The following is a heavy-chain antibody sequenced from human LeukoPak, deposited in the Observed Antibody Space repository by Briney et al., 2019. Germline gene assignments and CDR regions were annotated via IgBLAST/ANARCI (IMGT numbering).Heavy chain of an antibody. Sequence: GGSLRLSCAASGFTFSDYYMSWIRQAPGKGLEWVSYISSSGSTIYYADSVKGRFTISRDNAKSSLYLQMNSLRAEDTAVYYCARGLEYSYSFFDYWGQGTLVTLSS. CDR1: GFTFSDYY. CDR3: ARGLEYSYSFFDY. V-gene: IGHV3-11*01. D-gene: IGHD6-6*01. J-gene: IGHJ4*02. CDR2: ISSSGSTI.